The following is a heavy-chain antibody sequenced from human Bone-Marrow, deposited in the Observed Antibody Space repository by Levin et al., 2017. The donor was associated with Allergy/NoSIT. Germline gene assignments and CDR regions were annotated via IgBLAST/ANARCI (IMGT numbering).Heavy chain of an antibody. Sequence: PSETLSLTCTVSGGSISSYYWSWIRQPPGKGLEWIGYIYYSGSTNYNPSLKSRVTISVDTSKNQFSLKLSSVTAADTAVYYCARGRDGYNCWGQGTLVTVSS. D-gene: IGHD5-24*01. CDR3: ARGRDGYNC. CDR1: GGSISSYY. CDR2: IYYSGST. J-gene: IGHJ4*02. V-gene: IGHV4-59*01.